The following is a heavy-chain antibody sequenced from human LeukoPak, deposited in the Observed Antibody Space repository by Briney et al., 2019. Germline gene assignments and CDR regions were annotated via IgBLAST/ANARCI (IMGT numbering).Heavy chain of an antibody. D-gene: IGHD6-19*01. Sequence: GGSLRLSCAACGFTFSSYAMSWVRQAPGKGLEWVSAISGSGGSTYYADSVKGRFTISRDNAKNSLYLQMNSLRAEDTAVYYCAGYSSGWFGAFHIWGQGTMVTVSS. CDR1: GFTFSSYA. CDR3: AGYSSGWFGAFHI. V-gene: IGHV3-23*01. CDR2: ISGSGGST. J-gene: IGHJ3*02.